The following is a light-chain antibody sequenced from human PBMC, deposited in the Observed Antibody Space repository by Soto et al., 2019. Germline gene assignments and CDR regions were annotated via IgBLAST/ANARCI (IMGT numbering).Light chain of an antibody. CDR2: GAS. CDR1: QSVSSNY. Sequence: EIVLTQSPGTLSSSPGERATLSCRASQSVSSNYLAWYQRKPGQAPRLLIYGASNRATDIPCRFIGSGSGTDFTLTITRLEPDDFAMYYCQQYGGSLPTFGQGTKVEIK. CDR3: QQYGGSLPT. V-gene: IGKV3-20*01. J-gene: IGKJ1*01.